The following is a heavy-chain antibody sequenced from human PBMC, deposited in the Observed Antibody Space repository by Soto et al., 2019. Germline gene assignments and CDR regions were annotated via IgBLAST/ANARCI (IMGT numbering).Heavy chain of an antibody. Sequence: QLTLKESGPTLVKPTQTLTLTCTFSGFSLSTSGVGVGWIRQPPGKALEWLALIYWDDDKRYSPSLKSRLTITKDTSKTHVVLTMTNMDPVDTATYCCAHNGAGTSHWDAFDIWGQGTMVTVSS. D-gene: IGHD6-13*01. CDR2: IYWDDDK. CDR3: AHNGAGTSHWDAFDI. CDR1: GFSLSTSGVG. V-gene: IGHV2-5*02. J-gene: IGHJ3*02.